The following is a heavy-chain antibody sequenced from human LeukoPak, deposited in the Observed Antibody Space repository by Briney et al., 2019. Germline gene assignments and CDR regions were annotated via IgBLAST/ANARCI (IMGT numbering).Heavy chain of an antibody. D-gene: IGHD3-3*01. J-gene: IGHJ4*02. Sequence: GGSLRLSCAASGFTFSSYSMNWVRQAPGKGLEWVSSISSSSSYIYYADSVKGRFTISRDNAKNSLYLQMNSLRAEDTAVYYCARGAAYYDFWSGYLRNYYFDYWGQGTLVTVYS. CDR1: GFTFSSYS. CDR3: ARGAAYYDFWSGYLRNYYFDY. CDR2: ISSSSSYI. V-gene: IGHV3-21*01.